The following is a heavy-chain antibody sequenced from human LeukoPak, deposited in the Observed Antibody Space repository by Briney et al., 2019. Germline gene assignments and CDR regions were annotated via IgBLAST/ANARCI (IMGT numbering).Heavy chain of an antibody. Sequence: GGSLRLSCAASGFTFSNFWMTWVRQAPGKGLEWVANIKEDGSEKYYEDSVKGRFTISRDNVKNSLYLQMNSPRAEDTAVYYCVRDVGWFQFDYWGQGTLVTVSS. V-gene: IGHV3-7*03. CDR3: VRDVGWFQFDY. J-gene: IGHJ4*02. CDR2: IKEDGSEK. CDR1: GFTFSNFW. D-gene: IGHD2-15*01.